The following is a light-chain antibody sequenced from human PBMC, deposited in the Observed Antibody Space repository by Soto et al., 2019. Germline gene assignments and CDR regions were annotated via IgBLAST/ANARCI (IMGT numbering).Light chain of an antibody. Sequence: QSVLTQPPSASGTPGQRVTISCSGSSSNIGSNYVYWYQQLPGTAPKLLIYSNNQRPSGVPDRFSGSKSGTSASLAISGLRSEDEADYYCAAWDDSLSGRHVFGTGTKVTVL. CDR2: SNN. V-gene: IGLV1-47*02. CDR1: SSNIGSNY. CDR3: AAWDDSLSGRHV. J-gene: IGLJ1*01.